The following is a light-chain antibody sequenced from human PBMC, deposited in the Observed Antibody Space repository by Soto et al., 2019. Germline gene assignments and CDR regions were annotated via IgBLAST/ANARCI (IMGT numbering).Light chain of an antibody. CDR1: SSDVGGYNY. CDR3: NSYAGSNNVV. CDR2: EVS. Sequence: QSALTQPPSASGSPGQSVTISCTGTSSDVGGYNYVSWYQHHPGKAPKLMIYEVSKRPSGVPDRFSGSKSGNTASLTVSVLQAEDEAYYYCNSYAGSNNVVFGGGTKLTLL. J-gene: IGLJ2*01. V-gene: IGLV2-8*01.